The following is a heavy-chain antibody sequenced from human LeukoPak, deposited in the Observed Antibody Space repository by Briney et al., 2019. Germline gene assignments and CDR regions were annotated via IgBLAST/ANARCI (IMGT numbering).Heavy chain of an antibody. CDR3: ASDRDYYDSSGYLFDY. Sequence: AGGSLRLSCAASGFTFRSYWMSWVRQAPGKRLEWVANIKQDGSEKYYVDSVKGRFTISRDNAKNSLYLQMNSLRAEDTAVYYCASDRDYYDSSGYLFDYWGQGTLVTVSS. J-gene: IGHJ4*02. CDR1: GFTFRSYW. V-gene: IGHV3-7*01. D-gene: IGHD3-22*01. CDR2: IKQDGSEK.